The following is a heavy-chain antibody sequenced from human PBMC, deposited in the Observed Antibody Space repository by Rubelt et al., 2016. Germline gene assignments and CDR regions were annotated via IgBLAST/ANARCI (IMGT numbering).Heavy chain of an antibody. CDR1: GGTFSSYA. CDR2: FDPEDGET. V-gene: IGHV1-24*01. Sequence: QVQLVQSGAEVKKPRSSVKVSCKASGGTFSSYAISWVRQAPGQGLEWMGGFDPEDGETIYERRFQGRDTMTEDTSTDTAYMELSSLRSEDTAVYYCATGQYSSGCDYWGQGTLVTVSS. D-gene: IGHD6-19*01. J-gene: IGHJ4*02. CDR3: ATGQYSSGCDY.